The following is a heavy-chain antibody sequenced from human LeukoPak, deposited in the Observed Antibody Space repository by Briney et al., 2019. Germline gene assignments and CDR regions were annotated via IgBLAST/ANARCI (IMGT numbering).Heavy chain of an antibody. J-gene: IGHJ4*02. Sequence: GGSLRLSCGASGFTFSSYVMSWVRQAPGKGLEWGSGISGSGGSTNYADSVKGRFTISRNNSKSTLYMQMNSLRAEDMAVYYCAKGPGYYHFDYWGQGTLVTVPS. CDR1: GFTFSSYV. V-gene: IGHV3-23*01. CDR3: AKGPGYYHFDY. D-gene: IGHD3-22*01. CDR2: ISGSGGST.